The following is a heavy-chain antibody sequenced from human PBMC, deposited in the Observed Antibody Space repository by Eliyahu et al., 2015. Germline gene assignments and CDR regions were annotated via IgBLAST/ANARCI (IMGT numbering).Heavy chain of an antibody. Sequence: QLQLQESGPGLVKPSETLSLTCNVPGGSIXSSDYFWGWIRQSPGKGLEWIGKIFPCGSTYYNPSLKSRLXVSVDKLKNQFSLRLSSVTAADAAVYYCASQYYNYWSGKTYYYGMDVWGKGTPVTVSS. J-gene: IGHJ6*04. V-gene: IGHV4-39*01. D-gene: IGHD3-3*01. CDR3: ASQYYNYWSGKTYYYGMDV. CDR2: IFPCGST. CDR1: GGSIXSSDYF.